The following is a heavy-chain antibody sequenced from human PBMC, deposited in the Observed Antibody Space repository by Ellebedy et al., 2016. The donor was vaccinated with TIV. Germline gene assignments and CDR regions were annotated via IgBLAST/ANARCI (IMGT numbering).Heavy chain of an antibody. CDR1: GFTFSIYA. J-gene: IGHJ6*02. Sequence: GESLKISCAASGFTFSIYAMSWVRQAPGKGLEWVSAISSGGSTTYYADSVKGRFTISRDNSKDTLYLQVSSLRVEVPAIYYCAKDFNPDTHLVHGMDVWGQGTTVTVSS. CDR3: AKDFNPDTHLVHGMDV. D-gene: IGHD5-18*01. CDR2: ISSGGSTT. V-gene: IGHV3-23*01.